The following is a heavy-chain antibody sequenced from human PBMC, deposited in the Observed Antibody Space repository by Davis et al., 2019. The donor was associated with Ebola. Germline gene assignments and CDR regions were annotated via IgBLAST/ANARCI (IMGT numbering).Heavy chain of an antibody. CDR3: AREADYYDSSGYSHYFDY. CDR1: GFTFSRYT. D-gene: IGHD3-22*01. V-gene: IGHV3-21*01. J-gene: IGHJ4*02. Sequence: PGGSLRLSCAASGFTFSRYTMSWVRQAPGKGLEWVSSISSSSYIYYADSVKGRFTISRDNAKNSLYLQMNSLRAEDTAVYYCAREADYYDSSGYSHYFDYWGQGTLVTVSS. CDR2: ISSSSYI.